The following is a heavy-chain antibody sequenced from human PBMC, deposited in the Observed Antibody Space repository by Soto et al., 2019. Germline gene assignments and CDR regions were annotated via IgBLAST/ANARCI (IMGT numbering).Heavy chain of an antibody. Sequence: PGGSLRLSCAASGFTFSIYSMDWIRQAPGKGLEWVSAISSGSDYIYYADSVRGRFTIARDNAQKSLYLQMNSLRVEDTAVYYCARVMGSGWYVDYWGHGTLVTVS. CDR2: ISSGSDYI. CDR1: GFTFSIYS. J-gene: IGHJ4*01. V-gene: IGHV3-21*01. CDR3: ARVMGSGWYVDY. D-gene: IGHD6-19*01.